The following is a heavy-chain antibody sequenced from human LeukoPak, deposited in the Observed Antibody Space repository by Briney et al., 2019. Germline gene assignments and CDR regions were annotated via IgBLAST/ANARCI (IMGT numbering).Heavy chain of an antibody. J-gene: IGHJ4*02. D-gene: IGHD6-13*01. Sequence: SETLSLTCTVSGGSISGYHWGWMRQPPGKGLEWIGYIYYSGTTNYSPSLNSRVTISVDMSKNQFSLKLSSVTAADTAVYYCARHKGAVAGPDYWGQGTLVTVSS. CDR3: ARHKGAVAGPDY. CDR1: GGSISGYH. CDR2: IYYSGTT. V-gene: IGHV4-59*08.